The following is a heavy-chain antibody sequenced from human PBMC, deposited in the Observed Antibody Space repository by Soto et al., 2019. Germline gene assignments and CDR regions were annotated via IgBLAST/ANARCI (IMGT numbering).Heavy chain of an antibody. D-gene: IGHD1-20*01. V-gene: IGHV4-34*01. CDR2: INHSGNT. Sequence: PSETLSLTCAVYGGSFSGYYWSWIRQPPGKGLEWIGEINHSGNTNYNPSLKSRVTISVDTSKNQFSLKLSSVTAADTAVYYCARGITGNYYYYYMDVWGKGTTVTVSS. CDR3: ARGITGNYYYYYMDV. J-gene: IGHJ6*03. CDR1: GGSFSGYY.